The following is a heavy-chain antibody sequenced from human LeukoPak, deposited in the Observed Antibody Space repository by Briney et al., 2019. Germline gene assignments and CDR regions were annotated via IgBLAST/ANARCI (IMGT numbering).Heavy chain of an antibody. D-gene: IGHD5-18*01. J-gene: IGHJ4*02. CDR1: GGSISNYY. V-gene: IGHV4-59*08. Sequence: SETLSLTCTVSGGSISNYYWCWIRQPPGKGLEWIGYIYYSGSTNYSPSLKSRVTISVYTSKNQYSLKLTSVTAADTAVYYCARHGYTYGNFDYWGQGTLVTVSS. CDR3: ARHGYTYGNFDY. CDR2: IYYSGST.